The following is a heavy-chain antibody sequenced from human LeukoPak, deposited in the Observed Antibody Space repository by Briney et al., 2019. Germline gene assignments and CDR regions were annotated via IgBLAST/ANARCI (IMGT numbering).Heavy chain of an antibody. Sequence: SVKISCKASGGTFSSYAISWVRQAPGQGLEWMGGIIPIFGTANYAQKFQGRVTITADKSTSTAYMELSSLRSEDTAVYYCARDDILTGYYRTGAFDIWGQGTMVTVSS. J-gene: IGHJ3*02. CDR3: ARDDILTGYYRTGAFDI. CDR1: GGTFSSYA. V-gene: IGHV1-69*06. D-gene: IGHD3-9*01. CDR2: IIPIFGTA.